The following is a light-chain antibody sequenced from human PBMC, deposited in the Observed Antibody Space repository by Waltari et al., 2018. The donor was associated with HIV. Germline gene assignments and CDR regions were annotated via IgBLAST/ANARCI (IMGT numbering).Light chain of an antibody. J-gene: IGLJ3*02. CDR3: CSYAGVYTRWV. V-gene: IGLV2-11*03. CDR2: DVT. Sequence: SVSGSPGQSISISCTGTSSDVGGYKYVSWYQQYPGEVPKLMIYDVTKRPSGVPDRFSGSKSGNTASLTISGLQAEDEADYYCCSYAGVYTRWVFGGGTKLTVL. CDR1: SSDVGGYKY.